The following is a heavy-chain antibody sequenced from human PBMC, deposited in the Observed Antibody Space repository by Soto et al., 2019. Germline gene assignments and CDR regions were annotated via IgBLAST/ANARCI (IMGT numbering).Heavy chain of an antibody. CDR1: GFTFSSYA. Sequence: PGESLRLSCAASGFTFSSYAMHWVRPAPGKGLEWVAVISYDGSNKYYADSVKGRFTISRDNSKNTLYLQMNSMRAEDTAVYYCARDPVLRADDAFDIWGQGTMVTVSS. CDR2: ISYDGSNK. V-gene: IGHV3-30-3*01. D-gene: IGHD3-10*02. J-gene: IGHJ3*02. CDR3: ARDPVLRADDAFDI.